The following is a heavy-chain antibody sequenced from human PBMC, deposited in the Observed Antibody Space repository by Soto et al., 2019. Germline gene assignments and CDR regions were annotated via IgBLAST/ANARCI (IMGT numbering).Heavy chain of an antibody. CDR1: GFTFSSYW. J-gene: IGHJ4*02. V-gene: IGHV3-74*01. CDR2: INSDGSST. CDR3: VRTSLVVAAATREDY. Sequence: VQLVESGGGLAQPGESLRLSCAASGFTFSSYWMHWVRQAPGKGLVLVSRINSDGSSTSYAGSVKGRFTISRDNAKNTLYLQMISLRAEATAVYYCVRTSLVVAAATREDYWGQGTLVTVSS. D-gene: IGHD2-15*01.